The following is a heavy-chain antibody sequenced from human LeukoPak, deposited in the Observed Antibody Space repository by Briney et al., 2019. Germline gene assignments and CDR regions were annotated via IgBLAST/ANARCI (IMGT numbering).Heavy chain of an antibody. J-gene: IGHJ3*02. CDR3: ARDGSGSDAFDI. D-gene: IGHD6-19*01. CDR2: IYTVGNT. V-gene: IGHV3-66*01. Sequence: PGGSLRLSCAASGFTVSSNYMSWVRQPPGKGLEWVSVIYTVGNTDYADSVKGRFTISRDNSKNTLYLQMNSLRAEDTAVCYCARDGSGSDAFDIWGQGTMVTVSS. CDR1: GFTVSSNY.